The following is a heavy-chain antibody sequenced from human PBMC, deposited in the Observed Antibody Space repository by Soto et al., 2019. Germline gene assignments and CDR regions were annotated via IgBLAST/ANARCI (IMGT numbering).Heavy chain of an antibody. CDR3: ASSVAGTGRHAEYFQH. CDR1: GFTVSSNY. J-gene: IGHJ1*01. CDR2: IYSGGST. D-gene: IGHD6-19*01. V-gene: IGHV3-66*01. Sequence: EVQLVESGGGLVQPGGSLRLSCAASGFTVSSNYMSWVRQAPGKGLEWVSVIYSGGSTYYADSVKGRFTISRDNSKNTLYLQMNSLRAEDTAVYYCASSVAGTGRHAEYFQHWGQGTLVTVSS.